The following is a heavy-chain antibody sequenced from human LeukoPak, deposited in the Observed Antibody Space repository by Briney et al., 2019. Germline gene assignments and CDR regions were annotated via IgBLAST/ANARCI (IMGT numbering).Heavy chain of an antibody. CDR3: AREPKAHYDILTGYYNPPYYFDY. J-gene: IGHJ4*02. Sequence: KTGGSLRLSCAASGFTFSDYYMSWIRQAPGKGLGWVSYISSSGSTIYYADSVKGRFTISRDNAKNSLYLQMNSLRAEDTAVYYCAREPKAHYDILTGYYNPPYYFDYWGQGTLVTVSS. D-gene: IGHD3-9*01. CDR2: ISSSGSTI. CDR1: GFTFSDYY. V-gene: IGHV3-11*01.